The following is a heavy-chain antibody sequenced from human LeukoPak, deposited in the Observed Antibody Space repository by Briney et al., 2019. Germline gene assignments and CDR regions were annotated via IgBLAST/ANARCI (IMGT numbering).Heavy chain of an antibody. CDR3: AKDRERWLRLFDY. V-gene: IGHV1-18*01. J-gene: IGHJ4*02. CDR2: ISPYNGNT. Sequence: ASVKVSCKAAVYTFVSYAINWVRQAPGRGPEWMGWISPYNGNTNYAEKFQGRVSMTTDTSTSTAYMELRSLRSDDTAVYDCAKDRERWLRLFDYWGQGTLVTVSS. D-gene: IGHD5-24*01. CDR1: VYTFVSYA.